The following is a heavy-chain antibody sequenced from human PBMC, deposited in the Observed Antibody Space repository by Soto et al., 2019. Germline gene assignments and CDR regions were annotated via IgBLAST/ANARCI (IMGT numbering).Heavy chain of an antibody. D-gene: IGHD1-26*01. CDR1: VFPFSTYT. J-gene: IGHJ5*02. CDR2: INGRSNYK. Sequence: PGGSLGISCSSCVFPFSTYTMDWVRTTPGKGLEWVSSINGRSNYKYYTDSVKGRFTISRDNAKNSLYLQMNRLRAEDTAVYYCAKRPGGPGSDKRVETPGSNWFDPWGQGTLVTVSS. V-gene: IGHV3-21*01. CDR3: AKRPGGPGSDKRVETPGSNWFDP.